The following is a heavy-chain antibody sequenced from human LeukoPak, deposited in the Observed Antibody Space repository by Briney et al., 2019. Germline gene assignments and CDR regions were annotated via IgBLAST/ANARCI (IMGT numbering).Heavy chain of an antibody. Sequence: PGGSLRLSCAASGFTFSSYGMHWVRQAPGKGLEWVAVISYDGSNKYYADSVKGRFTISRDNAKNSLYLQMNSLRDEDTAVYYCARDGAVGATLHYWGQGTLVTVSS. J-gene: IGHJ4*02. D-gene: IGHD1-26*01. CDR3: ARDGAVGATLHY. CDR2: ISYDGSNK. V-gene: IGHV3-30*03. CDR1: GFTFSSYG.